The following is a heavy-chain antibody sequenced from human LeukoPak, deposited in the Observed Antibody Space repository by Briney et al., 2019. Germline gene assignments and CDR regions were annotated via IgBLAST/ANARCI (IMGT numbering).Heavy chain of an antibody. CDR1: GFTFSSYA. V-gene: IGHV3-23*01. D-gene: IGHD5-12*01. CDR3: AKGRADIVATIGSLYAWYFDY. J-gene: IGHJ4*02. CDR2: ISGSGGST. Sequence: PGGSLRLSCAASGFTFSSYAMSWVRQAPGKGLEWVSAISGSGGSTYYADSVKGRFTISRDNSKNTLYLQMNSLRAEDTAVYYCAKGRADIVATIGSLYAWYFDYWGQGTLVTVSS.